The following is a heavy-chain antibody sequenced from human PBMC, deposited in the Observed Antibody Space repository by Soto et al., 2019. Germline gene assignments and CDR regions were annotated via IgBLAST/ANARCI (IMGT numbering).Heavy chain of an antibody. CDR2: IYYSGST. D-gene: IGHD2-2*01. CDR3: CARALSSGIVVVPAAKFDP. J-gene: IGHJ5*02. V-gene: IGHV4-31*03. Sequence: QVQLQESXPGLVKPSQTLSLTCTVSGGSISSXGYYXSWIRQHPGKGLEWIGYIYYSGSTYYNPSLKSRVXXXXXXXXXXXXXXXXXXXXXXXXVYYCARALSSGIVVVPAAKFDPWGQGTLVTVSS. CDR1: GGSISSXGYY.